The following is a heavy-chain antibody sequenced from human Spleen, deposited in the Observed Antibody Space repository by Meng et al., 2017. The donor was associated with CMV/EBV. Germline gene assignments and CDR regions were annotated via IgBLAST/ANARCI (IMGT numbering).Heavy chain of an antibody. D-gene: IGHD6-19*01. CDR3: AVIAVAGTGY. V-gene: IGHV4-59*12. J-gene: IGHJ4*02. CDR1: GGSISSYS. Sequence: GSLRLSCGVSGGSISSYSWTWIRQPPGKALEWVGSISYSGFTNYNPSLKSRVTISVDTSKSQFSLKLSSVTAADTAVYYCAVIAVAGTGYWGQGTLVTVSS. CDR2: ISYSGFT.